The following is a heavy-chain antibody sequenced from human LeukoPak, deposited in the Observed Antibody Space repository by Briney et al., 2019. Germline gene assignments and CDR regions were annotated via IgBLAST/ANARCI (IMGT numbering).Heavy chain of an antibody. Sequence: SETLSLTRAVYGGSFSGFYWSWIRQPPGKGLEWIGEINHSGSTNYNPSLKSRVTISVDTSKNQFSLKLSSVTAADTAVYYCARGGPDYWGQGTLVTVSS. J-gene: IGHJ4*02. CDR2: INHSGST. V-gene: IGHV4-34*01. CDR3: ARGGPDY. CDR1: GGSFSGFY.